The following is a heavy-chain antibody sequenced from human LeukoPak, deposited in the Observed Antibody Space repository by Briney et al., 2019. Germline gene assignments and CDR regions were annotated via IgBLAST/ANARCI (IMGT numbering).Heavy chain of an antibody. V-gene: IGHV6-1*01. D-gene: IGHD2-15*01. CDR2: TYYRSKWYY. CDR1: GDSVSSNSAA. Sequence: SQTLSLTCAISGDSVSSNSAAWNWVRQSPSGGLEWLGRTYYRSKWYYDYALSVKSRSTINPDTSENQFSLQLNSVTPDDTAVYYCARDGTWRLDYWGQGILVTVSS. J-gene: IGHJ4*02. CDR3: ARDGTWRLDY.